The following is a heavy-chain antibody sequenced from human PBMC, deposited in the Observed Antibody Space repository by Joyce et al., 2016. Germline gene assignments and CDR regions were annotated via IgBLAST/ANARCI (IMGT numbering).Heavy chain of an antibody. J-gene: IGHJ4*02. Sequence: EVQLVESGGGLVQPGGSLRLSCAASGFSFNTYSINWVGQAPGKGLELLSFISASSGTIYYEDSVKGRFTISRDNAKNSLYLQMNSLRDEDTAVYYCARVGRTGYTCDYWGQGTLVTVSS. CDR3: ARVGRTGYTCDY. CDR1: GFSFNTYS. CDR2: ISASSGTI. D-gene: IGHD5-24*01. V-gene: IGHV3-48*02.